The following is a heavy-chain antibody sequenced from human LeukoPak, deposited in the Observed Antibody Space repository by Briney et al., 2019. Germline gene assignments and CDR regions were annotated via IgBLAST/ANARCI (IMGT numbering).Heavy chain of an antibody. D-gene: IGHD6-19*01. V-gene: IGHV1-69*13. CDR2: IIPIFGTA. CDR3: ARVGISSGWTTGLSDY. CDR1: GGTFSSYA. J-gene: IGHJ4*02. Sequence: ASVKVSCKASGGTFSSYAISWVRQAPGQGLEWMGGIIPIFGTANYAQKFQGRVTITADESTSTAYMELSSLRSEDTAVYYCARVGISSGWTTGLSDYWGQGTLVTVSS.